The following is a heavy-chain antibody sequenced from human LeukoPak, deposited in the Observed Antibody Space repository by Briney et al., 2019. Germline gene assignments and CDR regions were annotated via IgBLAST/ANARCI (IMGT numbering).Heavy chain of an antibody. Sequence: ASVKVSCKASGYTFTSYGISWVRQAPGQGLEWMGWISAYNGNTNYAQKLQGRVTMTTDTSTSTAYMELRGLRSDDTAVYYCARDGRKYDFWSGYYFDYWGQGTLVTVSS. CDR1: GYTFTSYG. CDR3: ARDGRKYDFWSGYYFDY. CDR2: ISAYNGNT. D-gene: IGHD3-3*01. V-gene: IGHV1-18*01. J-gene: IGHJ4*02.